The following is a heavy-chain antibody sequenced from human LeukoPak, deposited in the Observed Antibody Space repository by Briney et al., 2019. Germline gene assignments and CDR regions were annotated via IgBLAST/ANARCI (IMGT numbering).Heavy chain of an antibody. CDR3: ARDYRGGNPGFDY. D-gene: IGHD4-23*01. CDR2: ISYDGSNK. Sequence: PGGSLRLSCAASGFTFSSYAMHWVRQAPGKGLEWVAVISYDGSNKYYADSVKGRFTISRDNSKNTLYLQMNSLRAEDTAVYYCARDYRGGNPGFDYWGQGTLVTVSS. CDR1: GFTFSSYA. J-gene: IGHJ4*02. V-gene: IGHV3-30-3*01.